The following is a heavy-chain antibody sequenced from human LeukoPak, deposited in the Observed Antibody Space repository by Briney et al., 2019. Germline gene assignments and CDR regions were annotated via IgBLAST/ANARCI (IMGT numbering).Heavy chain of an antibody. D-gene: IGHD1-20*01. J-gene: IGHJ4*02. V-gene: IGHV4-39*01. CDR3: ARQDNYYFDY. CDR2: IYYSGTT. CDR1: GGSISSGGYY. Sequence: PSETLSLTCTVSGGSISSGGYYWGWIRQPPGKGLEWIGSIYYSGTTYYNPSLKSRVTISVDMSKNQFSLKLSSVTAADTAVYYCARQDNYYFDYWGQGILVTVSS.